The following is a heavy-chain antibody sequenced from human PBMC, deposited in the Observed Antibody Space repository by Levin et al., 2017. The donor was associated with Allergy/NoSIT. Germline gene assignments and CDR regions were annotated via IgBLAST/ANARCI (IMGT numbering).Heavy chain of an antibody. CDR1: GFTFSSFP. CDR2: IRDSGSDK. Sequence: GESLKISCAASGFTFSSFPMNWVRQAPGKGLEWVSNIRDSGSDKYYADSVKGRFTISRDNAKNSLYLQMNSLRDDDTAVYYCARDLNWAFDYWGQGTLVTVSS. V-gene: IGHV3-21*05. CDR3: ARDLNWAFDY. D-gene: IGHD7-27*01. J-gene: IGHJ4*02.